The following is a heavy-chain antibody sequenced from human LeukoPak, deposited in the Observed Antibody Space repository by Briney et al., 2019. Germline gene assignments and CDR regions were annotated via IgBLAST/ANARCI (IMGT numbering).Heavy chain of an antibody. CDR2: IYTSGST. J-gene: IGHJ5*02. CDR1: GGSISSGSYY. CDR3: ARDLAYDFWSAYYSTDH. Sequence: SETLSLTCTVSGGSISSGSYYWRWIRQPAGKGLEWIGRIYTSGSTNYNPSLKSRVTISVDTSKNQFSLKLSSVTAADTAVYYCARDLAYDFWSAYYSTDHWGQGTPVTVSS. D-gene: IGHD3-3*01. V-gene: IGHV4-61*02.